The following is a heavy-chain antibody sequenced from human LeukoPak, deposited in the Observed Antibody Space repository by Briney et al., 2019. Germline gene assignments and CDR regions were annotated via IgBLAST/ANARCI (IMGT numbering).Heavy chain of an antibody. CDR3: ARGLPYSSGWYGDEIPELPFDI. D-gene: IGHD6-19*01. Sequence: ASVKDSCKASGYTFTSYGISWVRQAPGQGLEWMGWISAYNGNTNYAQKLQGRVTMTTDTSTSTAYMELRSLRSDDTAVYYCARGLPYSSGWYGDEIPELPFDIWGQGTMVTVSS. CDR2: ISAYNGNT. CDR1: GYTFTSYG. J-gene: IGHJ3*02. V-gene: IGHV1-18*01.